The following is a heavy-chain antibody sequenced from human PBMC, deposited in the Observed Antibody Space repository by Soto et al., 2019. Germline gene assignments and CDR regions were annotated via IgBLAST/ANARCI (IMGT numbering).Heavy chain of an antibody. J-gene: IGHJ6*02. CDR2: IYYSGST. Sequence: PSETLSLTCTVSGGSISSSSYYWGWIRQPPGKGLEWIGSIYYSGSTYYNPSLKSRVTISVDTSKNQFSLELSSVTAADTAVYYCVGRGYSSGWYGGYYYYGMDVWGQGTTVTVSS. CDR1: GGSISSSSYY. D-gene: IGHD6-19*01. V-gene: IGHV4-39*01. CDR3: VGRGYSSGWYGGYYYYGMDV.